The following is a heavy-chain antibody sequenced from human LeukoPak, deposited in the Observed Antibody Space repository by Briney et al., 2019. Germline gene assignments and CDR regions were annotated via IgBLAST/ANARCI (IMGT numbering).Heavy chain of an antibody. CDR1: VGTFSSYA. CDR2: IIPIFGTA. V-gene: IGHV1-69*05. D-gene: IGHD3-16*02. CDR3: ARDLRLGELSFAFDY. Sequence: SVKVSCKASVGTFSSYAISWVRQAPGQGLEWMGRIIPIFGTANYAQKFQGRVTITTDESTSTAYMELSSLRSEDTAVYYCARDLRLGELSFAFDYWGQGTLVTVSS. J-gene: IGHJ4*02.